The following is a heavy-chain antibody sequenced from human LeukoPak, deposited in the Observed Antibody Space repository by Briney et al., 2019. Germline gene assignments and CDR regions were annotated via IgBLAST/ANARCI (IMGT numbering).Heavy chain of an antibody. D-gene: IGHD1-14*01. CDR2: ISTYNDKT. CDR1: RYTFNDYG. Sequence: ASVKSSSKASRYTFNDYGVSWVRHAPVQGLECIGWISTYNDKTHYAQKCQGRGTLNTDTSTSTVYMELRRLRYDDTAVYYCARHGPYRHFDLWGRETLVSVSS. V-gene: IGHV1-18*01. CDR3: ARHGPYRHFDL. J-gene: IGHJ4*02.